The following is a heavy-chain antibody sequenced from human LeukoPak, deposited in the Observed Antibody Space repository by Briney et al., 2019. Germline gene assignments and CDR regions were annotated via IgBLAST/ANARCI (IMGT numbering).Heavy chain of an antibody. CDR1: GGSISSYY. Sequence: SETLSLTCTVSGGSISSYYWGWIRQPPGKGLEWIGSIYYSGSTYYNPSLKSRVTISVDTSKNQFSLKLSSVTAADTAVYYCAGDRYYYDSSARYFDYWGQGTLVTVSS. CDR2: IYYSGST. V-gene: IGHV4-39*07. CDR3: AGDRYYYDSSARYFDY. D-gene: IGHD3-22*01. J-gene: IGHJ4*02.